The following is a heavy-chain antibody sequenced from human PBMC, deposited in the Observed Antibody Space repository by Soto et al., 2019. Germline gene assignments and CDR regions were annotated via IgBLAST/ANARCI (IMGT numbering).Heavy chain of an antibody. J-gene: IGHJ4*02. CDR1: GGSVSSGSYS. CDR2: IYYSGST. Sequence: SETLSLTCTVSGGSVSSGSYSWSWIRQPPGRGLEWIGNIYYSGSTNYNPSFKSRVSISLETSKNQFSLKLSSVTAADTAVYYCAREGDRPANPFDCWGQGTLVTVSS. V-gene: IGHV4-61*01. CDR3: AREGDRPANPFDC. D-gene: IGHD3-10*01.